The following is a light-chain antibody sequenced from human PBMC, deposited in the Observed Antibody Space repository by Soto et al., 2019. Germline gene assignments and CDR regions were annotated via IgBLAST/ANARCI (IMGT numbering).Light chain of an antibody. CDR1: NSDVGSYSL. CDR3: CSYAGLNTWV. J-gene: IGLJ3*02. CDR2: EGT. Sequence: QSALTQPASVSGSPGQSITISCTGSNSDVGSYSLVSWFQQHPGRAPKLMIYEGTERPSGVSDRFSGSKSGNTASLTISGLQADDEADYYCCSYAGLNTWVFGGGTKLTVL. V-gene: IGLV2-23*01.